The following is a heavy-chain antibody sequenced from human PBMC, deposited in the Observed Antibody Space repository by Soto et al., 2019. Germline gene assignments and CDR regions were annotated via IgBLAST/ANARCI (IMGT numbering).Heavy chain of an antibody. D-gene: IGHD2-15*01. V-gene: IGHV3-74*01. J-gene: IGHJ6*02. Sequence: GGSLRLSCVASGFTFSNYWMHWVRPAPGKGLVWVSRINTDGSTTAFADSVKGRLTLSRDNAKNTVYLQLNSLRGEDTAVYYCARGIRNYYGMDVWGQGTTVTVSS. CDR1: GFTFSNYW. CDR2: INTDGSTT. CDR3: ARGIRNYYGMDV.